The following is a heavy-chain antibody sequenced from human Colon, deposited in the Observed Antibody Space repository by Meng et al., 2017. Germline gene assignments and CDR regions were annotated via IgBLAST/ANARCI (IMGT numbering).Heavy chain of an antibody. J-gene: IGHJ4*02. D-gene: IGHD1-26*01. Sequence: QGQRQESGPGLVRPSETLSLTCTVSGASVSDTNYAWSWIRQPPGKGLEWIGYGSTNHNPSLKSRVTISVDTSKNQFSLNLSSVTAADTAVYYCAGGPWELDYWGQGTLVTVSS. CDR2: GST. V-gene: IGHV4-61*01. CDR3: AGGPWELDY. CDR1: GASVSDTNYA.